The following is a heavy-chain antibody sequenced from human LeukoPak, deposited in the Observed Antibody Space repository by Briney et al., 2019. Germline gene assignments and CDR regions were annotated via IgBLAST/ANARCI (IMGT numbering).Heavy chain of an antibody. CDR1: GYSFSSYW. CDR2: IYPGDSDT. CDR3: ARALEHTRLDY. V-gene: IGHV5-51*01. J-gene: IGHJ4*02. D-gene: IGHD2-21*01. Sequence: GESLQISCKGSGYSFSSYWIGWVRPMPGKGLEWMGIIYPGDSDTRYSPSFQGQVTISADKSISTAYLQWSSLKASDTAMYYCARALEHTRLDYWGQGTLVTVSS.